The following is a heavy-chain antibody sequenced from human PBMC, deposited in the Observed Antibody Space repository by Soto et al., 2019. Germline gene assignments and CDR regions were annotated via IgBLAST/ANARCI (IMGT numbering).Heavy chain of an antibody. CDR2: IFYLGSS. Sequence: SETLSLTCTVSGDSIISSDFYWGWVRQPPGKGLEWIGSIFYLGSSYYNPSLKSRVTMSVDTSKNQFSLRLRSVTAADTALYFCARQSLALRKNNWFDHWGQGIVVTVSS. V-gene: IGHV4-39*01. CDR3: ARQSLALRKNNWFDH. D-gene: IGHD3-3*02. J-gene: IGHJ5*02. CDR1: GDSIISSDFY.